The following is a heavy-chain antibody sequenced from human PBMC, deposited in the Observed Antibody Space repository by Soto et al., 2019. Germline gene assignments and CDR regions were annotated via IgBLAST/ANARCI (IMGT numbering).Heavy chain of an antibody. Sequence: PGGSLRLSCAASGFTFSSYSMNWVRQAPGKGLEWVSSISSSSSYIYYADSVKGRFTISRDNAKNSLYLQMNSLRAEDTAVYYCAREREYSSSGSVYYYYGMDVWGQGTTVTVSS. V-gene: IGHV3-21*01. CDR3: AREREYSSSGSVYYYYGMDV. D-gene: IGHD6-13*01. J-gene: IGHJ6*02. CDR2: ISSSSSYI. CDR1: GFTFSSYS.